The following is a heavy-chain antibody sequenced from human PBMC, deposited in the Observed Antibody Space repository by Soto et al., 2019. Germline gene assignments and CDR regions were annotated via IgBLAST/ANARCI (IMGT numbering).Heavy chain of an antibody. D-gene: IGHD6-19*01. CDR2: ISGPGGST. Sequence: EVQLLESGGGLVQPGGSLRLSCEASGFILSNYAMTWVRQAAGKGLEWVSSISGPGGSTYYADSVQGRFTISRDNSKNTLFLQMHSLRADDTALYFCARDERIAVAGTDTWGQGILVTVTS. CDR3: ARDERIAVAGTDT. V-gene: IGHV3-23*01. J-gene: IGHJ5*02. CDR1: GFILSNYA.